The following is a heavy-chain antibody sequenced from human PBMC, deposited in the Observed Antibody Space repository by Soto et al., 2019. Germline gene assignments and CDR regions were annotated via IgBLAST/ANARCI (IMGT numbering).Heavy chain of an antibody. CDR3: ARDQNGSPHFDY. CDR2: SYYSGST. Sequence: QVHLQESGPGLVKPSETLSLTCTVSGASIRNYYWSWIRQPPGKGLEWIGFSYYSGSTNYNPSLNSPVTTSVDTSKNQFSLKLTSVTAADTAVYYCARDQNGSPHFDYWGQGILVTVSS. D-gene: IGHD1-26*01. CDR1: GASIRNYY. V-gene: IGHV4-59*01. J-gene: IGHJ4*02.